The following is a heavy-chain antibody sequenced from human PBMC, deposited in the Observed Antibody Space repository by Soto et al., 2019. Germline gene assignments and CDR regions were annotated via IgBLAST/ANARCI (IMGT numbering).Heavy chain of an antibody. J-gene: IGHJ5*02. CDR1: GYTFTSYD. D-gene: IGHD1-20*01. CDR3: AREYNWSQRFDP. V-gene: IGHV1-8*01. CDR2: MNPNSGNT. Sequence: QVQLVQSGAEVKKPGASVKVSCKASGYTFTSYDINSVRQAPGQGLEWMGWMNPNSGNTGYAQKFQGRVTMTRNTSISTAYMELSSLRSEDTAVYYCAREYNWSQRFDPWGQGTLVTVSS.